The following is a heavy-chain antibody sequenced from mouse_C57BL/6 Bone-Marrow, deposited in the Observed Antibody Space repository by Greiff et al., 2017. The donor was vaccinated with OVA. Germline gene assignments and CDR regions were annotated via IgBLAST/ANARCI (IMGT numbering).Heavy chain of an antibody. V-gene: IGHV1-69*01. J-gene: IGHJ2*01. D-gene: IGHD1-1*01. CDR3: AFTTVYYFDY. CDR1: GYTFTSYW. CDR2: IDPSDSYT. Sequence: QVQLQQPGAELVMPGASVKLSCKASGYTFTSYWMHSVKQRPGQGLEWIGEIDPSDSYTNYNQKFKGKSTLTVDKSSSTAYMQLSSLTSEDSAVYYCAFTTVYYFDYWGQGTTLTVSS.